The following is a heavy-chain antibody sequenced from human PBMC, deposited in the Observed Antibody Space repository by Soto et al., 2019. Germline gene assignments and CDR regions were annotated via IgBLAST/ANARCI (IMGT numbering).Heavy chain of an antibody. J-gene: IGHJ4*02. CDR2: IYWDDDK. Sequence: QITLKESGPTLVKPTQTLTLTCTFSGFSLSTSGVGVGWIRQPPGKALEWLALIYWDDDKRYSPSLKSRLTITKDTSKNQVVLTMTNIDPVDTGTDYCAHLAGNYDKLTGYFNWGQGTLVTVCS. D-gene: IGHD3-9*01. V-gene: IGHV2-5*02. CDR3: AHLAGNYDKLTGYFN. CDR1: GFSLSTSGVG.